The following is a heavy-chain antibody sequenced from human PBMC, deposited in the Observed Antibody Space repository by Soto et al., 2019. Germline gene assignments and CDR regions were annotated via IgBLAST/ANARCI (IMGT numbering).Heavy chain of an antibody. J-gene: IGHJ4*02. CDR3: ARHRPYYYDSSGYYSPIDY. V-gene: IGHV5-51*01. CDR1: GYSFTSYW. Sequence: GESLKISCKGSGYSFTSYWIGWVRQMPGKGLEWMGIIYPGDSDTRYSPSFQGQVTISADKSISTAYLQWSSLKASDTAMYYCARHRPYYYDSSGYYSPIDYWGQGTLVTVSS. CDR2: IYPGDSDT. D-gene: IGHD3-22*01.